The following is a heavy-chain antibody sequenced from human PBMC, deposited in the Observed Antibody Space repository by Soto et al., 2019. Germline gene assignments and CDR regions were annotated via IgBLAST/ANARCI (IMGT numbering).Heavy chain of an antibody. CDR1: GFTFSSYW. CDR2: IKQDGSEK. Sequence: EVQLVESGGGLLQPGGSLRLSCAAAGFTFSSYWMSWVRQAPGKGLEWVANIKQDGSEKYYVDSVKGRFTVSRDNAKNSLYLQMNSLRAEDTAVYYCARVKSILEWLLLDYWGQGTLVTVSS. V-gene: IGHV3-7*01. J-gene: IGHJ4*02. D-gene: IGHD3-3*01. CDR3: ARVKSILEWLLLDY.